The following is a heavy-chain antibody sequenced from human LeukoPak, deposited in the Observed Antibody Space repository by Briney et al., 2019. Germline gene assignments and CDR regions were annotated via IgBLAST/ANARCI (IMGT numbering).Heavy chain of an antibody. V-gene: IGHV3-30*18. J-gene: IGHJ6*02. Sequence: GGSQRLSCAASGFTFSSYGMHWVRQAPGKGLEWVAVMSYDGSNKYYADSVKGRFTISRDNSKNTLYLQMNSLRAEDTAVYYCANLYNWNDDWDYYYGMDVWGQGTTVTVSS. CDR3: ANLYNWNDDWDYYYGMDV. D-gene: IGHD1-1*01. CDR1: GFTFSSYG. CDR2: MSYDGSNK.